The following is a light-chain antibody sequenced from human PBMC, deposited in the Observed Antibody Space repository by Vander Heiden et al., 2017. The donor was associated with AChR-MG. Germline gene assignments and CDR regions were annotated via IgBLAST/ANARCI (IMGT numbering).Light chain of an antibody. J-gene: IGKJ3*01. V-gene: IGKV1-27*01. CDR1: QGISNY. Sequence: DVQMTQSPSSLSASGGDRGTITCRASQGISNYLAWYQQKPGKVPKLLIYAASTLQPGVPSRLRGSGSGTDFALTISSLQPEDFATYYCQKYKSDPFTFGPGTKVDI. CDR2: AAS. CDR3: QKYKSDPFT.